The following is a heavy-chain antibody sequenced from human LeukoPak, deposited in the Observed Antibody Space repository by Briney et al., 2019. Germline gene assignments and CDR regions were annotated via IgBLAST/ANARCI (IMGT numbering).Heavy chain of an antibody. CDR3: ARDDGGVDY. Sequence: SETLSLTCTVSGDSVNSGSAYWSWIRQPPGKGLEWIGYIYYSGSTNYNPSLKSRVTISVDTSKNQFSLKLSSVTAADTAVYYCARDDGGVDYWGQGTLVTVSS. J-gene: IGHJ4*02. CDR1: GDSVNSGSAY. CDR2: IYYSGST. V-gene: IGHV4-61*01.